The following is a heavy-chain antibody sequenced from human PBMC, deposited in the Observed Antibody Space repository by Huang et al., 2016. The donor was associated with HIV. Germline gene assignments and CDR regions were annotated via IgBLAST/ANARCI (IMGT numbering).Heavy chain of an antibody. CDR1: GYTFSNYD. D-gene: IGHD2-15*01. CDR3: ATLPPVNYGRSGGRVRDY. CDR2: MNPNSGNT. V-gene: IGHV1-8*01. Sequence: QVQLVQSGAEVKKPGASVKVSCKASGYTFSNYDINWVRQAPGQGLEGMGWMNPNSGNTGYARKLQGRVTMTRSTSISTAYMELSRLRVEDTAVYYCATLPPVNYGRSGGRVRDYWGQGSLVTVSS. J-gene: IGHJ4*02.